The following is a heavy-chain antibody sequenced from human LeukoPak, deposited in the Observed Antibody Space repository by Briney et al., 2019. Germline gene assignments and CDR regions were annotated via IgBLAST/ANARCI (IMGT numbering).Heavy chain of an antibody. CDR3: AKDRGSSWYSDYFDY. V-gene: IGHV3-23*01. CDR1: GFTFSSYA. D-gene: IGHD6-13*01. Sequence: PGGSLRLSCAASGFTFSSYAMSWVRQAPGKGLEWVSAISGSGGSTYYADSVKGRFTISRDNSKNTLYLQMNSLRAEDTAVYYCAKDRGSSWYSDYFDYWGQGTLVTVSS. CDR2: ISGSGGST. J-gene: IGHJ4*02.